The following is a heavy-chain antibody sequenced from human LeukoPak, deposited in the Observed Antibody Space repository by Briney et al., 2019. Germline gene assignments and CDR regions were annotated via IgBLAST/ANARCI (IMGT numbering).Heavy chain of an antibody. Sequence: GASVKVSCKASGYTFTGYYMHWVRQAPGQGLEWMGWINPNSGGTNYAQKFQGRVTMTRDTSISTAYMELSRLRSDDTAVYYCARLYSGYDFHFFDYWGQGTLVTVSS. J-gene: IGHJ4*02. CDR1: GYTFTGYY. CDR2: INPNSGGT. CDR3: ARLYSGYDFHFFDY. V-gene: IGHV1-2*02. D-gene: IGHD5-12*01.